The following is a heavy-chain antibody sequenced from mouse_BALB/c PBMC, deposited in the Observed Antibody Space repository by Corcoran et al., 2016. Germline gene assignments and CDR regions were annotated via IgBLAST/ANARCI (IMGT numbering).Heavy chain of an antibody. V-gene: IGHV1-62-2*01. D-gene: IGHD2-14*01. CDR3: ARHAYSKYDGFAY. Sequence: VQLQQSGPELVKPGTSVTLSCKASGYTFTEYVIHWVKQRSGQGLEWIGWFYPRGGNINYNEKFRDKATLTADKSSSTVYMEPSRLTSEDSAVYFCARHAYSKYDGFAYWGQGTLVTVSA. J-gene: IGHJ3*01. CDR2: FYPRGGNI. CDR1: GYTFTEYV.